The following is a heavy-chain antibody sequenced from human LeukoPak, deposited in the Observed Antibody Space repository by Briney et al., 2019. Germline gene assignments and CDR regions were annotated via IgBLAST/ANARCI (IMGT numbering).Heavy chain of an antibody. D-gene: IGHD3-3*01. J-gene: IGHJ5*02. CDR3: ARDSTIFGVVTDNWFDP. CDR2: IWYDGSNK. CDR1: GLTFSSYG. V-gene: IGHV3-33*08. Sequence: GGSLRLSCAASGLTFSSYGMHRVRQAPGKGLEWVAVIWYDGSNKYYADSVKGRFTISRDNSKNTLYLQMNSLRAEDTAVYYCARDSTIFGVVTDNWFDPWGQGTLVTVSS.